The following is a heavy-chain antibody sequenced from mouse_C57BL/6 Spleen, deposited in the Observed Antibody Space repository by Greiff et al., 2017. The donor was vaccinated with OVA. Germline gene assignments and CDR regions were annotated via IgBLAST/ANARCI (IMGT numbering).Heavy chain of an antibody. V-gene: IGHV1-7*01. J-gene: IGHJ4*01. CDR1: GYTFTSYW. Sequence: VQLQQSGADLVKPGASVKLSCKASGYTFTSYWMHWVKQRPGQGLEWIGNINPSSGDTKYNEKFKGKATLTADKSSSTAYMQLSSLTYEDSAVYYWASIAERGEAGALDYWGQGTSVTVSS. CDR3: ASIAERGEAGALDY. CDR2: INPSSGDT.